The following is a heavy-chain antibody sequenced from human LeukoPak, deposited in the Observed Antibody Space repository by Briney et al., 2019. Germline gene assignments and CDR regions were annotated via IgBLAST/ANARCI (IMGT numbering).Heavy chain of an antibody. CDR2: IDPSDSET. CDR3: ARQTAMGRSGDY. D-gene: IGHD5-18*01. CDR1: GYSFTSYW. J-gene: IGHJ4*02. V-gene: IGHV5-51*01. Sequence: GESLKISCKASGYSFTSYWFGWVRQMPGKGWEWLGIIDPSDSETRYTPSFQGQVTISVDKSLTTADLQWNSLKASDTAMYYCARQTAMGRSGDYWGQGTLVTVSS.